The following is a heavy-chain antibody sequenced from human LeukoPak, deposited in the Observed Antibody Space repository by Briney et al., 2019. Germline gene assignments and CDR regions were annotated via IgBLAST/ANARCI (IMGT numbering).Heavy chain of an antibody. CDR3: ARGGYYDILTGYTGDNAFDI. V-gene: IGHV4-34*01. D-gene: IGHD3-9*01. CDR1: GGSFSGYY. J-gene: IGHJ3*02. Sequence: SETLSLTCAVYGGSFSGYYWSWVRQPPGKGLEWIGEINHSGSTNYNPSLRSRVTISVDTSKNRFSLKLSSVTAADTAVYYCARGGYYDILTGYTGDNAFDIWGQGTMVTVSS. CDR2: INHSGST.